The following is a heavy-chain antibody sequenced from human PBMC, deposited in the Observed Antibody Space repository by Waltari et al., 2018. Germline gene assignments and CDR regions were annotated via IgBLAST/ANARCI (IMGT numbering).Heavy chain of an antibody. D-gene: IGHD6-13*01. CDR2: INHRGRT. CDR1: GGSFSGYY. J-gene: IGHJ4*02. Sequence: QVQLQQWGAGLLKPSETLSLTCAVYGGSFSGYYWSWIRQPPGKGLEWSGEINHRGRTNFNPSLKSRVTMSVDTSKNQFSLKLSSVTAADTAVYYCARGGSAAGWAPDYWGQGTLVTVSS. V-gene: IGHV4-34*01. CDR3: ARGGSAAGWAPDY.